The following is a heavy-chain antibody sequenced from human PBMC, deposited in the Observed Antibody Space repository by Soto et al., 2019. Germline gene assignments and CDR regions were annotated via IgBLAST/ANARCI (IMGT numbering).Heavy chain of an antibody. CDR2: IYHTGIT. V-gene: IGHV4-30-2*01. J-gene: IGHJ4*02. CDR1: GVSISNGGYS. D-gene: IGHD3-3*01. Sequence: PSETLSLTCTVSGVSISNGGYSWSWIRQPPGKGLEWIGYIYHTGITFYNPSLKSRVAMSVDTSKYHFSLKLSSVTATDTAVYFCASFWSGYDRSFWGPGTLVTVSS. CDR3: ASFWSGYDRSF.